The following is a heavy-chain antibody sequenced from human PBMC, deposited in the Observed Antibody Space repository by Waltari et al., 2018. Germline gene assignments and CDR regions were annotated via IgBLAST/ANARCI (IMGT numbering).Heavy chain of an antibody. CDR1: VRTFGSYA. Sequence: QLHLVQSGAEVKKHGSSVNVCGKASVRTFGSYASRCVRKARGQGLEWMGGIIPILCITNYAQKFQCRVTITADESTSTDYMELSSLRSEDTAVYYCLRTSPHPDYGDYRIDPWGQGTLVTVSS. CDR2: IIPILCIT. D-gene: IGHD4-17*01. CDR3: LRTSPHPDYGDYRIDP. J-gene: IGHJ5*02. V-gene: IGHV1-69*04.